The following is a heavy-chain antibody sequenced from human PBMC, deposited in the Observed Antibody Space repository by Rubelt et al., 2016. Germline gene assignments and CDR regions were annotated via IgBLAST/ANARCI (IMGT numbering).Heavy chain of an antibody. CDR1: GFTFSSYG. CDR3: ASRGVREVAGLDY. CDR2: ISYDGSNK. J-gene: IGHJ4*02. Sequence: EFGGGVVQPGRSLRLSCAASGFTFSSYGMHWVRQAPGKGLEWVAVISYDGSNKYYADSVKGRFTISRDNSKNTVYLQMNSLRAEDTAVYYCASRGVREVAGLDYWGQGTLVTVSS. D-gene: IGHD6-19*01. V-gene: IGHV3-30*03.